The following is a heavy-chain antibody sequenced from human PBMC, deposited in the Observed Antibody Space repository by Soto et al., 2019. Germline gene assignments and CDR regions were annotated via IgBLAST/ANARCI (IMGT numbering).Heavy chain of an antibody. CDR3: ARGINSPIDI. CDR1: GDSVSSNNVA. V-gene: IGHV6-1*01. J-gene: IGHJ3*02. D-gene: IGHD1-1*01. CDR2: TYYRSKWYN. Sequence: SQTLSLTCVISGDSVSSNNVAWNWIRQSPSRGLEWLGRTYYRSKWYNNYAVSVKSRTTINADTSKNQFSLQLASVTPEDTAVYYRARGINSPIDIWGQGTMVTVSS.